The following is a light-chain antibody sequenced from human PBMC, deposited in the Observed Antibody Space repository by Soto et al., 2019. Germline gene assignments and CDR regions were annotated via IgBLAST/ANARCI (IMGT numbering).Light chain of an antibody. Sequence: EIVSPPSPGTLSLSKSERATLSSRASESVSGSDLTWYQQRLGQAPRFLLYGASGRATGIPARFSGSGSGTDFTLTISSLEPEDFAVYYCQQRSNWPPSITVGQGTRLEIK. CDR3: QQRSNWPPSIT. CDR1: ESVSGSD. CDR2: GAS. J-gene: IGKJ5*01. V-gene: IGKV3D-20*02.